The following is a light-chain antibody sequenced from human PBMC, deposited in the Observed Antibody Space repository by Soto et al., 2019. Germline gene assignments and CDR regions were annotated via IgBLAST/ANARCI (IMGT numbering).Light chain of an antibody. CDR1: QSVSSY. CDR3: QQRSKWPRFN. J-gene: IGKJ3*01. Sequence: EIVLTQSPATLSLSPGERATLSCRASQSVSSYLAWYQQKPGQAPRLLIYDASNRATGIPARFSGSGSGTDFTLTSSSLEPEDFAVYYCQQRSKWPRFNFGPGTKVAIK. V-gene: IGKV3-11*01. CDR2: DAS.